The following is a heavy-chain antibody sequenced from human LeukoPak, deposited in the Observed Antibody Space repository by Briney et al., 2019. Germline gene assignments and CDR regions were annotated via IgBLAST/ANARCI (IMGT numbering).Heavy chain of an antibody. CDR1: GFTFSSYL. V-gene: IGHV3-7*05. D-gene: IGHD5-18*01. CDR3: ARADGYSYGDDFDY. J-gene: IGHJ4*02. Sequence: GGSLRLSCAASGFTFSSYLMSWVRQAPGKGLEWVANIKQDGSEKYYVDSVKGRFTISRDNAKNSLYLQMNSLRAEDTAVYYCARADGYSYGDDFDYWGQGTLVTVSS. CDR2: IKQDGSEK.